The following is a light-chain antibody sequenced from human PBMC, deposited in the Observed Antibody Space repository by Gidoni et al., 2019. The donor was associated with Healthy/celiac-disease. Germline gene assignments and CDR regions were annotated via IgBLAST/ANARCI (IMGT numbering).Light chain of an antibody. J-gene: IGKJ1*01. CDR2: AAS. CDR3: QQYYSYPPT. V-gene: IGKV1-8*01. CDR1: QGISSY. Sequence: RSTQSPSSLSASTGDRVTITCRASQGISSYLAWYQQKPGKAPKLLIYAASTLQSGVPSRFSGSGSGTDFTLTISCLQSEDFATYYCQQYYSYPPTFGQXTKVEIK.